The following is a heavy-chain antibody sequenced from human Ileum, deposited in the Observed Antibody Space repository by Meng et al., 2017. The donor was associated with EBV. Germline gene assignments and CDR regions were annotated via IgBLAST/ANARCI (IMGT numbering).Heavy chain of an antibody. CDR1: GGSISRGAYH. Sequence: QVPLQGVGPGLVEPAQSLSLPCGVSGGSISRGAYHWSWIRQPPGKGLEWIGHSGSPSYNPSLRSRLTISVDPSKNQFSLRLDSATAADTAVYYCAIYAEGAGGKGYWGQGTLVTVSS. D-gene: IGHD6-13*01. V-gene: IGHV4-30-4*01. J-gene: IGHJ4*02. CDR2: HSGSP. CDR3: AIYAEGAGGKGY.